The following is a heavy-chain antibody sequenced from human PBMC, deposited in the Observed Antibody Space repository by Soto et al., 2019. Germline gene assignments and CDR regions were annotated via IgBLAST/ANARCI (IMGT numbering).Heavy chain of an antibody. V-gene: IGHV3-33*01. Sequence: QVQLVESGGGVVQPGRSLRLSCAASGFTFSSYGMHWVRQAPGKGLEWVAVIWYDGSNKYYTDSVKGRFTISRDNSKNTLYLQMNSLRAEDTAVYYCARDRAVVVVAATEGGWFDPWGQGTLVTVSS. CDR2: IWYDGSNK. J-gene: IGHJ5*02. CDR1: GFTFSSYG. D-gene: IGHD2-15*01. CDR3: ARDRAVVVVAATEGGWFDP.